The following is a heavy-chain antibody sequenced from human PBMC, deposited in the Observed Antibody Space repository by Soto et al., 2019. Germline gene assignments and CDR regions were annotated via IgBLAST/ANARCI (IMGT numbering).Heavy chain of an antibody. CDR1: GFTFTSYA. J-gene: IGHJ4*02. CDR3: AKERGRLVRGVILDF. D-gene: IGHD3-10*01. V-gene: IGHV3-23*01. CDR2: VSADGTTT. Sequence: EVQLLESGGGLVQPGGSLRLSCAASGFTFTSYAMTWVRQAPGKGLEWVSTVSADGTTTYYADSVKGRFTISRDNSKNTVSLQMNSLRVEDTAVYYCAKERGRLVRGVILDFWGQGALVTVSS.